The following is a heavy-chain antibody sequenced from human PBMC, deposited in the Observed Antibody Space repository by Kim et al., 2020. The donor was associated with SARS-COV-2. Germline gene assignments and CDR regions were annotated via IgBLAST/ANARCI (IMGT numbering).Heavy chain of an antibody. J-gene: IGHJ4*02. CDR1: GYTFTSYA. V-gene: IGHV1-3*01. CDR3: VTGPGYRKGGYYYGSGTKWWDFDY. Sequence: ASVKVSCKASGYTFTSYAMHWVRQAPGQRLEWMGWINAGNGNTKYSQKFQGRVTITRDTSASTAYMELSSLRSEDTAVYYCVTGPGYRKGGYYYGSGTKWWDFDYWGQGTLVTVSS. CDR2: INAGNGNT. D-gene: IGHD3-10*01.